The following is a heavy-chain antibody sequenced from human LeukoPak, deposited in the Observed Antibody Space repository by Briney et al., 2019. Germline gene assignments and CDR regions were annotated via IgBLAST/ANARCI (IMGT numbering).Heavy chain of an antibody. CDR2: IYHSGST. CDR3: ARDGGNEGFDY. CDR1: GGSISSGGYS. Sequence: SETLSLTCAVYGGSISSGGYSWSWIRQPPGKGLEWIGYIYHSGSTYYNPSLKSRVTMSVDRSKNQFSLKLSSVTAADTAVYYCARDGGNEGFDYWGQGTLVTVSS. J-gene: IGHJ4*02. V-gene: IGHV4-30-2*01. D-gene: IGHD4-23*01.